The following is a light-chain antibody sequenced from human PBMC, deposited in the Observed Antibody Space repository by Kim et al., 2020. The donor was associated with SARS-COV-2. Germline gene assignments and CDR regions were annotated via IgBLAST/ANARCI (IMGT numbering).Light chain of an antibody. CDR2: EDN. V-gene: IGLV6-57*04. CDR1: SGSIASNY. Sequence: NFMLTQPHSVSEYPGKTVTISCTRSSGSIASNYVQWYQLRPGSAPTTVIYEDNQRPSGVPDRFSGSIDSSSNSASLTISGLKTEDEADYYCQSYDSSNPVVFGGGTQLTFL. CDR3: QSYDSSNPVV. J-gene: IGLJ2*01.